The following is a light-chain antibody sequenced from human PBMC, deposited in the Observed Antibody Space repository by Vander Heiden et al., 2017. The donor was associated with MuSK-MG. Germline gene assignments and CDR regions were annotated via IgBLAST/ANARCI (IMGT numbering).Light chain of an antibody. J-gene: IGLJ2*01. CDR3: SSYTSSSTLV. V-gene: IGLV2-14*03. CDR1: SRDVGGYND. Sequence: QSALTQPASVSGSPGQSITISCTGTSRDVGGYNDVSWYQQQPGKAPKLMSYDVSNRPSGVSNRFSGSKSGNTASLTISGLQAEDEADYYCSSYTSSSTLVFGGGTKLTVL. CDR2: DVS.